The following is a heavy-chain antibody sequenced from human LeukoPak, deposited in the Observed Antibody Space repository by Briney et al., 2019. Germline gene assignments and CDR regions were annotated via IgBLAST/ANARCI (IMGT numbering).Heavy chain of an antibody. D-gene: IGHD3-22*01. CDR3: ARDPTYYYDSSGYSN. CDR1: GGSISSGGYY. CDR2: IYYSGST. Sequence: SETLSLTCAVSGGSISSGGYYWSWIRQHPGKGLEWIGYIYYSGSTYYNPSLKSRVTISVDTSKNQFSLKLSSVTAADTAVYYCARDPTYYYDSSGYSNWGQGTLATVSS. V-gene: IGHV4-31*11. J-gene: IGHJ4*02.